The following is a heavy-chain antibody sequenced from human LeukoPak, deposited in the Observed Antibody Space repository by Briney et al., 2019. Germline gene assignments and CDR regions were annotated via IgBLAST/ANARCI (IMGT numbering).Heavy chain of an antibody. Sequence: SVKVSCKASGGTFSSYAISWVRQAPGQGLEWMGRIIPILGIANYAQKFQGRVTITADKSTSTAYMELSSLRSEDTAVYYCARDYHYGGDYFDYWGQGTLVTVSS. CDR1: GGTFSSYA. J-gene: IGHJ4*02. CDR3: ARDYHYGGDYFDY. D-gene: IGHD4-23*01. V-gene: IGHV1-69*04. CDR2: IIPILGIA.